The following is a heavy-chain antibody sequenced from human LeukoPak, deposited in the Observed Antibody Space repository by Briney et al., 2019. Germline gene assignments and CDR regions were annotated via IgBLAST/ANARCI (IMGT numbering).Heavy chain of an antibody. Sequence: GGSLRLSCAASGFTFSSYAMSWVRQAPGKGLEWVSGISGSGGSTYYADSVKGRFTVSRDNSKNTLYLQMNSLRAEDTAVYYCAKGLVAAGRRYYYYGLDVWGQGTTVTVSS. D-gene: IGHD6-13*01. CDR3: AKGLVAAGRRYYYYGLDV. V-gene: IGHV3-23*01. CDR1: GFTFSSYA. J-gene: IGHJ6*02. CDR2: ISGSGGST.